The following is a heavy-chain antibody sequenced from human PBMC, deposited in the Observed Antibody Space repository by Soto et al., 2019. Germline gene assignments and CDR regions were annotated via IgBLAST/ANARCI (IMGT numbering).Heavy chain of an antibody. CDR2: ISGSGGST. J-gene: IGHJ5*02. V-gene: IGHV3-23*01. CDR3: AKHWITYSVVTSFDP. D-gene: IGHD2-2*03. Sequence: GGSLRLSCAASGFTFSSYAMSWVRQAPGKGLEWVSAISGSGGSTYYADSVKDRFTISRDNSKNTLYLQMNSLRAEDTAVYYCAKHWITYSVVTSFDPWGQGTXVTVSS. CDR1: GFTFSSYA.